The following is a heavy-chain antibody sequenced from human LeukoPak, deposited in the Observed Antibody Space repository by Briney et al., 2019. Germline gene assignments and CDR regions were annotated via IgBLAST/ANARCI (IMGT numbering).Heavy chain of an antibody. CDR1: GFTFSTYN. J-gene: IGHJ4*02. V-gene: IGHV3-48*02. CDR2: ISTSSSTI. CDR3: ARGGWYGAYADY. D-gene: IGHD4/OR15-4a*01. Sequence: PGGSLRLSCAASGFTFSTYNMNWVRQGPGKGLDWVSYISTSSSTIYYADCVKGRFTISRDNAKNSLYLQMNSLRDEDTAVYYCARGGWYGAYADYWGQGTLVTVSS.